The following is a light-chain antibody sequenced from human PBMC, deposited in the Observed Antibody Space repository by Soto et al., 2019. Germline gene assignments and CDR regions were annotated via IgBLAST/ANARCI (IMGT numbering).Light chain of an antibody. J-gene: IGLJ3*02. CDR1: SSDVGGYNY. CDR3: SSYAGSNNWV. CDR2: EVS. V-gene: IGLV2-8*01. Sequence: QSVLTQPPSASGSPGQSVTISCTGTSSDVGGYNYVSWYQQHPGKAPKLMIYEVSKRPSGVPDRFSGSKSGNTASLTVSGVQAEDEADYYCSSYAGSNNWVFGGGTQLTVL.